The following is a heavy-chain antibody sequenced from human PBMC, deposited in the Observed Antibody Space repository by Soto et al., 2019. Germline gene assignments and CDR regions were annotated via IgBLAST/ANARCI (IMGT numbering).Heavy chain of an antibody. D-gene: IGHD2-2*01. CDR1: GYPFSGYW. V-gene: IGHV5-51*01. CDR3: ARQSTMDG. CDR2: IFPGDSDT. Sequence: PGEVLKSCYNTSGYPFSGYWIGLGRQMPGAGLEWLGIIFPGDSDTKYGPSFQGQVIISADKSIRTAYLQWSRLKASDTAIYYCARQSTMDGWGQVTTVTVAS. J-gene: IGHJ6*02.